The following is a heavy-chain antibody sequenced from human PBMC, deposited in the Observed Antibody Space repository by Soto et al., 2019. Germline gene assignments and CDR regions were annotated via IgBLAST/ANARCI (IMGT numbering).Heavy chain of an antibody. V-gene: IGHV3-74*02. CDR3: ARGDCVGGTCYSLAGSFYYYMDV. D-gene: IGHD2-15*01. Sequence: EVQLVESGGGLVQPGGSLRLSCAASGFTFSNYWMYWVRQAPGKGVEWVSRINSDGSVSSYADSVKGRLTISRDNVKNTLSLQMDSLRAEDTAVYYCARGDCVGGTCYSLAGSFYYYMDVWGKGTTVTVFS. J-gene: IGHJ6*03. CDR1: GFTFSNYW. CDR2: INSDGSVS.